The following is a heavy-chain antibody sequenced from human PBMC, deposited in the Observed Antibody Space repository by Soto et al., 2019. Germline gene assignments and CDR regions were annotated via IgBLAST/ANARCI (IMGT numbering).Heavy chain of an antibody. V-gene: IGHV1-69*12. Sequence: QVQLVQSGAEVKEPGSSVNVSCKTSGGTFGNTAVTWVRQVPGQGLEWIGGIVPLFGTANYAQKFRGRVIITAYEATSTAYMDLSSLRSDDTAIYYCARDGDPGYSFWSGPLGGGRFDPWGQGTLVTVSS. J-gene: IGHJ5*01. D-gene: IGHD3-3*01. CDR3: ARDGDPGYSFWSGPLGGGRFDP. CDR2: IVPLFGTA. CDR1: GGTFGNTA.